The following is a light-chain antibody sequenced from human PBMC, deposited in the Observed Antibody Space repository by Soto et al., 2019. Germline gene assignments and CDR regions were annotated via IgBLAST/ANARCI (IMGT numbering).Light chain of an antibody. J-gene: IGLJ2*01. CDR1: SGHSSYA. CDR2: LNSDGSH. V-gene: IGLV4-69*01. Sequence: QLVLTQSPSASASLGASVKLTCTLSSGHSSYAIAWHQQQPEQGPRYLMKLNSDGSHSKGDGIPDRFSGSSSGAERYLTISRLQSDDEADYYCQTWGYGVQVFGGGTKLTVL. CDR3: QTWGYGVQV.